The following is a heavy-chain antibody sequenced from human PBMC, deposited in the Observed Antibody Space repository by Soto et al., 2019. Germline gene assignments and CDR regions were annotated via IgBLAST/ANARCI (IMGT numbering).Heavy chain of an antibody. J-gene: IGHJ5*02. Sequence: QVQLVQSGAEVKKPGASVKVSCKASGYTFTSYDINWVRQATGQGLEWMGWMNPNSGNTGYAQKFQGRVTMTRNTAISTAYMELSSLRSEDTAVYYCARGCRRPQGGSVRFLEWFHWFDPWGQGALVTVSS. CDR2: MNPNSGNT. CDR1: GYTFTSYD. CDR3: ARGCRRPQGGSVRFLEWFHWFDP. V-gene: IGHV1-8*01. D-gene: IGHD3-3*01.